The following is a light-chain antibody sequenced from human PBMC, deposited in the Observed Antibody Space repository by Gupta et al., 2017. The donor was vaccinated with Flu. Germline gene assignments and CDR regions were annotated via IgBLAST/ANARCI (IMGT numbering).Light chain of an antibody. CDR2: EGS. V-gene: IGLV2-23*01. J-gene: IGLJ2*01. CDR3: CSYAGSSTVV. CDR1: SSDVGSYNL. Sequence: QSALTQPASVSGSPGQSLTISCTRTSSDVGSYNLVSWYQQPPGKAPKLMIYEGSKRPSGVSNRFSGSKSGNTASLTISGLQAEDEADYYCCSYAGSSTVVFGGGTKLTVL.